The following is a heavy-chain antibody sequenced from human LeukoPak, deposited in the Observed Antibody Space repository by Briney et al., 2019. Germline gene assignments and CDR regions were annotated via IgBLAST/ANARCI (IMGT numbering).Heavy chain of an antibody. CDR3: ERKGYNWFDL. D-gene: IGHD6-13*01. J-gene: IGHJ5*01. V-gene: IGHV3-7*05. CDR2: IKHDGSEK. Sequence: GGSLRLSCAASGFTFSSHLMGWVRQAPGKGLEWVANIKHDGSEKYYVDSVKGRLAISRDNAKNSLDLHISSVRAEDTAVYYCERKGYNWFDLWGEGTLVSVSS. CDR1: GFTFSSHL.